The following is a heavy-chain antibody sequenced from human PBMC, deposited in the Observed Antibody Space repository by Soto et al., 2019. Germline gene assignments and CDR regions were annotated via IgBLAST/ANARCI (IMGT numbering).Heavy chain of an antibody. CDR3: ARDRGGGWPTQYYYGMDV. D-gene: IGHD6-19*01. J-gene: IGHJ6*02. CDR1: GCSVSSGSYY. CDR2: IYYSGST. Sequence: PETLSLTCTVSGCSVSSGSYYWIWVGQPPGRGLEWIGYIYYSGSTNNNHSLKSRVTISLDTSKNQFSLRLSSVTAADTAVYYCARDRGGGWPTQYYYGMDVWGQGTTVTVSS. V-gene: IGHV4-61*01.